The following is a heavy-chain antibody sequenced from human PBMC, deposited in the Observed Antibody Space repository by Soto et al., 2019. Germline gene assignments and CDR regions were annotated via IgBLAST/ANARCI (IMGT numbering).Heavy chain of an antibody. J-gene: IGHJ4*02. CDR2: IKEDGSEK. CDR1: GFTFSSYW. Sequence: EVRLVESGGGLVQPGGSLRLSCAASGFTFSSYWMNWVRQAPGKGLEWVANIKEDGSEKYHIDSVKGRFTISRDNAKNSLYLQMNSLRAEDTAVYYCARESLDIVGTIGEIDYWGQGTLVTVSS. CDR3: ARESLDIVGTIGEIDY. D-gene: IGHD5-12*01. V-gene: IGHV3-7*01.